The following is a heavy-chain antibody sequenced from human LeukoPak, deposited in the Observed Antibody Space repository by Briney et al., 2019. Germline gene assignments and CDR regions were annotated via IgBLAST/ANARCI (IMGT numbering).Heavy chain of an antibody. J-gene: IGHJ5*02. CDR3: ARGSGYCSGGSCYWFDP. D-gene: IGHD2-15*01. Sequence: GASVKVSCKASGYTFTSYYMHWGRQAPGQGLEWMGIINPSGGSTSYAQKLQGRVTMTRDTSTSTVYMELSSLRSEDTAVYYCARGSGYCSGGSCYWFDPWGQGTLVTVSS. CDR2: INPSGGST. V-gene: IGHV1-46*03. CDR1: GYTFTSYY.